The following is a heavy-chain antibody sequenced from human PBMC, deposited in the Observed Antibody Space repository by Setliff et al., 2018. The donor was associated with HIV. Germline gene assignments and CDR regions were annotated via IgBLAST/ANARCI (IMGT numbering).Heavy chain of an antibody. J-gene: IGHJ4*02. V-gene: IGHV3-23*01. CDR2: ISGGGGST. D-gene: IGHD3-10*01. CDR3: AKGANYDYGSGSLDY. CDR1: GFIFKTYW. Sequence: GGSLRLSCAASGFIFKTYWMHWVRQAPGKGLEWVSAISGGGGSTYYADSVKGRFTISRDNSKNTLYLQMNSLRAEDTAVYYCAKGANYDYGSGSLDYWGQGTLVTVSS.